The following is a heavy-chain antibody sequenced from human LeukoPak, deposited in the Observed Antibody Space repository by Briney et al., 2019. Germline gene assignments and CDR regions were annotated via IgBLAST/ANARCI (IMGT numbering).Heavy chain of an antibody. Sequence: PSETLSLTCAVYGGSFSGYYWSWIRQPPGKGLEWIGEINHSGSTNYNPSLKSRVTISVDTSKNQFSLKLSSVTAADTAVYYCASGKMYSTRTLDYWGQGTLVTVSS. CDR1: GGSFSGYY. CDR3: ASGKMYSTRTLDY. V-gene: IGHV4-34*01. D-gene: IGHD6-13*01. J-gene: IGHJ4*02. CDR2: INHSGST.